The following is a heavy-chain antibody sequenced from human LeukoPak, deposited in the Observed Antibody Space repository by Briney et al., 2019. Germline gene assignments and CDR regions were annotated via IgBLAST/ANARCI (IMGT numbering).Heavy chain of an antibody. CDR3: ARGGSSWPIAVAGRGRGYYFDY. Sequence: SETLSLTCAVYGGSFSGYYWSWIRQSPGKGLEWIGYIYYSGSTNYNPSLKSRVTISVDTSKNQFSLKLSSVTAADTAVYYCARGGSSWPIAVAGRGRGYYFDYWGQGTLVTVSS. V-gene: IGHV4-59*01. D-gene: IGHD6-19*01. CDR1: GGSFSGYY. CDR2: IYYSGST. J-gene: IGHJ4*02.